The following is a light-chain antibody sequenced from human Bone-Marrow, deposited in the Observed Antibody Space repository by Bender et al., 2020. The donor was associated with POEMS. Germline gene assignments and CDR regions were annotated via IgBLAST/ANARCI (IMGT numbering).Light chain of an antibody. V-gene: IGLV2-11*01. CDR1: NSDVGGYNY. CDR2: DVT. Sequence: HSALTQPRSVSGSPGQSVTISCTGTNSDVGGYNYVSWFLQHPGKAPRLMIYDVTKRPSGVPDRFSVSKSGTSASLAITGLQAEDEGDYYCQSYDNSLGGWVFGGGTKLTVL. J-gene: IGLJ3*02. CDR3: QSYDNSLGGWV.